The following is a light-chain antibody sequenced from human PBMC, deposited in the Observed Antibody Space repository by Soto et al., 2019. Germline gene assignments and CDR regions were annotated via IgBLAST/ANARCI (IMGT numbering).Light chain of an antibody. CDR1: QSVSSN. Sequence: EIVMTQSPATLSVSPGERATLSCRASQSVSSNLAWYQQKPGQAPRLLIYGASTRATAIPARFSGTGSGTEFTLTISSLLSEDSAVYYCQQYNDWPPWTFDQGTKVEIK. CDR3: QQYNDWPPWT. V-gene: IGKV3-15*01. J-gene: IGKJ1*01. CDR2: GAS.